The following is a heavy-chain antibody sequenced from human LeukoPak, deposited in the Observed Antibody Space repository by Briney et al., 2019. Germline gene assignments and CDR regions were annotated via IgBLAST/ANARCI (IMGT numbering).Heavy chain of an antibody. CDR3: AKIVTRSGIDY. CDR1: GFAFSSYG. D-gene: IGHD3-10*01. V-gene: IGHV3-23*01. CDR2: IGSSGGTT. J-gene: IGHJ4*02. Sequence: GGSLRLSCAASGFAFSSYGMSWVRQAPGKGLDWVSSIGSSGGTTYYADSVKGRSTISRDNPKNTLYLQMNSLRAEDTAVYYCAKIVTRSGIDYWGQGILVTVSS.